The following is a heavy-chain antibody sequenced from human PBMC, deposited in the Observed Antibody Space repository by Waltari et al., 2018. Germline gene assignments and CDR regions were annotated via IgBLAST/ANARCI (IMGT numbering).Heavy chain of an antibody. CDR1: GGSISSYY. CDR2: IYYSGST. D-gene: IGHD2-21*02. CDR3: ARGMAYCGGDCYSGFDY. V-gene: IGHV4-59*01. J-gene: IGHJ4*02. Sequence: QVQLQESGPGLVKPSETLSLTCTVSGGSISSYYWSWIRQPPGKGLEWIGYIYYSGSTNYNPSLKSRGTISVDTSKNQFSLKLSSVTAADTAVYYCARGMAYCGGDCYSGFDYWGQGTLVTVSS.